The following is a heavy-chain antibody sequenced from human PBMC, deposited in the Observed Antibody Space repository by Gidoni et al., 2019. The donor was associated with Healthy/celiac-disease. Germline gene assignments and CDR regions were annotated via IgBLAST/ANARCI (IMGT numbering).Heavy chain of an antibody. D-gene: IGHD5-18*01. CDR1: GGSISSGDYY. V-gene: IGHV4-30-4*01. CDR3: ARAARVAYSYGLNYYYYMDV. CDR2: IYYSGST. Sequence: QVQLQESGPGLVKPSQTLSLTCTVSGGSISSGDYYWSWIRQPPGKGLEWIGYIYYSGSTYYNPSLKSRVTISVDTSKNQFSLKLSSVTAADTAVYYCARAARVAYSYGLNYYYYMDVWGKGTTVTVSS. J-gene: IGHJ6*03.